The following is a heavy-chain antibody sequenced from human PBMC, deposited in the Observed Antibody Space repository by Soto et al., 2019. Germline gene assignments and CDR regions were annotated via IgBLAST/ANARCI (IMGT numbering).Heavy chain of an antibody. J-gene: IGHJ6*04. V-gene: IGHV3-23*01. CDR3: ATGVELDA. CDR2: IGDSGAST. CDR1: GFSFSSFA. D-gene: IGHD1-26*01. Sequence: EVLLLESGGGLVQPGGSLRLSCEASGFSFSSFAMNWVRQAPGKGLEWVSAIGDSGASTYYADSVKGRFTISRDNSRNTLCMQLNSLRAEDTDVYYCATGVELDAWGNGTTVTVSS.